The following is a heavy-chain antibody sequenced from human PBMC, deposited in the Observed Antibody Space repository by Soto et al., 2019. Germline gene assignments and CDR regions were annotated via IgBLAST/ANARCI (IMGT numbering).Heavy chain of an antibody. CDR1: GFTFSSYA. J-gene: IGHJ4*02. Sequence: PGGSLRLSCASSGFTFSSYAMHWVRQAPGKGLEWVAVISYDGSNKYYADSVKGRFTISRDNSKNTLYLQMNSLRAEDTAVYYCAKTDIVLMVYASPLHWGQGTLVTVSS. D-gene: IGHD2-8*01. V-gene: IGHV3-30*04. CDR2: ISYDGSNK. CDR3: AKTDIVLMVYASPLH.